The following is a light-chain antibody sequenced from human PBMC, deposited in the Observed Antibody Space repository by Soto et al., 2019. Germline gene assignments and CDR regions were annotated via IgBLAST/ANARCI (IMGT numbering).Light chain of an antibody. CDR1: QSVSTN. CDR2: GAS. CDR3: QHYNNWPFT. Sequence: EIVMTQSPATLSVSPGESATLSCRASQSVSTNLAWYQQRPGQAPSLVIYGASARATGVPARFSGGGSGTEFTLTISSQQSEDFAVYFCQHYNNWPFTFGQGTKLEIK. V-gene: IGKV3-15*01. J-gene: IGKJ2*01.